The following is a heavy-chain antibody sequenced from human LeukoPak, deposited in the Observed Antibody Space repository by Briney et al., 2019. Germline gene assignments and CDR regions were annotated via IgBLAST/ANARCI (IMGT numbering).Heavy chain of an antibody. CDR1: GFTFSSYA. Sequence: GGSLRLSCAASGFTFSSYAMHWVRQAPGKGLEWVAVISYDGSNKYYADSVKGRFTISRDNSKNTLYLQMNSLRAEDTAVYYCAREEVVVVAATRFLFDYWGQGTLVTVSS. CDR2: ISYDGSNK. D-gene: IGHD2-15*01. CDR3: AREEVVVVAATRFLFDY. V-gene: IGHV3-30*04. J-gene: IGHJ4*02.